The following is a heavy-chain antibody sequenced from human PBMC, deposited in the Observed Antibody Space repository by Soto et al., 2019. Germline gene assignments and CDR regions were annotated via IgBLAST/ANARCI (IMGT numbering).Heavy chain of an antibody. J-gene: IGHJ4*02. D-gene: IGHD3-10*01. CDR2: IYHSGST. Sequence: QVQLQESGPGLVKPSGTLSLTCAVSGGSISSSNWWSWVRQPPGKGLQWIGEIYHSGSTNYIPSLKVRXTXAXXKSRNQFALKLSSVTAADTAVYDCARRWGEGRVDYWGQGTLVTVSS. V-gene: IGHV4-4*02. CDR1: GGSISSSNW. CDR3: ARRWGEGRVDY.